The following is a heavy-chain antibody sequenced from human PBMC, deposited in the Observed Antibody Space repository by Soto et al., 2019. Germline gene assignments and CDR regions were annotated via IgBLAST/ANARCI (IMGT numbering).Heavy chain of an antibody. V-gene: IGHV4-34*01. CDR3: AGTGIAAAGTFWFDP. J-gene: IGHJ5*02. CDR2: INHSGST. CDR1: GGSFSGYY. D-gene: IGHD6-13*01. Sequence: SETLSLTCAVYGGSFSGYYWSWIRQPPGKGLEWIGEINHSGSTNYNPSLKSRVTISVDTSKNQFSLKLSSVTAADTAVYYCAGTGIAAAGTFWFDPWGQGTLVTVSS.